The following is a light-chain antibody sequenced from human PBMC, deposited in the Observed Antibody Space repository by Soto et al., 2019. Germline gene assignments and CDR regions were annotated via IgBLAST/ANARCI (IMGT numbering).Light chain of an antibody. CDR1: SSNIGAGYD. CDR2: ANI. Sequence: QSVLTQPPSVSGAPGQRVTISCTGSSSNIGAGYDVHWYKQVPGTAPKLLIYANINRPSGVPDRFSGSKSGTSASLAITWLQVEDEADYYCQTYDSSLSVFVFGAGTKLTVL. CDR3: QTYDSSLSVFV. V-gene: IGLV1-40*01. J-gene: IGLJ1*01.